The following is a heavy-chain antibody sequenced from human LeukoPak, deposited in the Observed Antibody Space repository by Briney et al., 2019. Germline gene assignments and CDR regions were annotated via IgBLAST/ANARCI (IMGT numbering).Heavy chain of an antibody. Sequence: PGGSLRLSCAASGFTFSSHAMSWVRQAPGKGLEWVSAISGSGGSTYYADSVKGRFTISRDNSKNTLYLQMNSLRAEDTAVYYCAKVSRRYCSGGSCYSSHWGQGTLVTVSS. V-gene: IGHV3-23*01. CDR3: AKVSRRYCSGGSCYSSH. J-gene: IGHJ4*02. CDR2: ISGSGGST. CDR1: GFTFSSHA. D-gene: IGHD2-15*01.